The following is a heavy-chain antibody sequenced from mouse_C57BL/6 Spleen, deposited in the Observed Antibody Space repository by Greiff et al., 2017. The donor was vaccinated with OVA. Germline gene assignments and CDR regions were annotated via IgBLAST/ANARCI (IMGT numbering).Heavy chain of an antibody. J-gene: IGHJ1*03. D-gene: IGHD1-1*01. CDR2: IDPSDSET. CDR1: GYTFTSYW. CDR3: ARTPSYCGSSYDWYFDV. Sequence: QVQLQQPGAELVRPGSSVKLSCKASGYTFTSYWMHWVKQRPIQGLEWIGNIDPSDSETHYNQKFKDKATLTVDKSSSTAYMQLSSLTSEDSAVYYWARTPSYCGSSYDWYFDVWGTGTTVTVSS. V-gene: IGHV1-52*01.